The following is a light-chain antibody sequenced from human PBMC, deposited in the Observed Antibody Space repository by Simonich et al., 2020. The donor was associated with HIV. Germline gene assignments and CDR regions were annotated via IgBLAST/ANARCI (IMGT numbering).Light chain of an antibody. V-gene: IGLV2-14*01. CDR1: SSVVGGYNY. CDR3: SSYTSSSTLV. J-gene: IGLJ3*02. CDR2: DVS. Sequence: QSALTQPPSVSGSPGQSVPISCTGTSSVVGGYNYVSWYQQNPGKAPKLMIYDVSKRPSGVSNRFSGSKSGNTASLTISGLQAEDEADYYCSSYTSSSTLVFGGGTKLTVL.